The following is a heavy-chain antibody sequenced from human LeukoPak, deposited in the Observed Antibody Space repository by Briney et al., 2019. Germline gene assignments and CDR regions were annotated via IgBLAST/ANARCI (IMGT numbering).Heavy chain of an antibody. CDR1: GFTFSSYN. D-gene: IGHD6-19*01. CDR2: TSSRSSYI. Sequence: GGSLRLSCAASGFTFSSYNMKWVRQAPGKGLEWVSSTSSRSSYIFYADSVKGRFTISRDNAKKSLYLQMNSLRAEDTAVYYCAREPYSSARGHYYGMDVWGQGTTVTVSS. CDR3: AREPYSSARGHYYGMDV. J-gene: IGHJ6*02. V-gene: IGHV3-21*01.